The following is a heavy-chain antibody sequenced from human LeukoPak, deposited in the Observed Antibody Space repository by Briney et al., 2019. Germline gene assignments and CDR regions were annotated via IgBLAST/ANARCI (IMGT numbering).Heavy chain of an antibody. J-gene: IGHJ4*02. D-gene: IGHD3-22*01. Sequence: SSETLSLTCAVYGGSFSGYYWSWNRQPPGKGLEWIGEINHSGSTNYNPSLKSRVTISVDTSKNQFSLKLSSVTAADTAVYYCARDSSGYGDYFDYWGQGTLVTVSS. CDR1: GGSFSGYY. CDR2: INHSGST. CDR3: ARDSSGYGDYFDY. V-gene: IGHV4-34*01.